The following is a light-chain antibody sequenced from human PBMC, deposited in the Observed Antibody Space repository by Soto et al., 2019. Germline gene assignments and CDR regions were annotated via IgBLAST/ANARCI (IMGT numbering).Light chain of an antibody. CDR3: ASYASGSTLVV. CDR2: GVS. CDR1: SNDIGLYNY. J-gene: IGLJ2*01. V-gene: IGLV2-14*01. Sequence: QSVLTQPASVSGSPGQSVTISCTGTSNDIGLYNYVSWYQQHPGKAPKLIIYGVSSRPSGISHRFSSSKSGNAASLTISGLQDEDEADYYWASYASGSTLVVFGGGTKLTVL.